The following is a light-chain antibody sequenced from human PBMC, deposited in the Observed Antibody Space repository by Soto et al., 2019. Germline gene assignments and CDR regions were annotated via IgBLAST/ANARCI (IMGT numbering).Light chain of an antibody. CDR1: SSNIGSNY. V-gene: IGLV1-47*01. Sequence: QSVLTQPPSASGTPGQRVTIYCSGSSSNIGSNYVYWYQQLPGTAPKLLIYRNNQRPSGVPARFSGSKSGTSASLAISGLRSEDEADYYCAAWDDSLRRVFGTGTKVTVL. CDR3: AAWDDSLRRV. CDR2: RNN. J-gene: IGLJ1*01.